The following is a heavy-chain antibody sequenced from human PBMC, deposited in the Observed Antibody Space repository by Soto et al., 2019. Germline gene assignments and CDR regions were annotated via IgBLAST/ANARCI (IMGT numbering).Heavy chain of an antibody. Sequence: ASVKVSCKASGYTFTSYGISWVRQAPGQGLEWMGWISAYNGNTNYAQKLQGRVTMTTDTSTSTAYMELRSLRSDDTAVYYCARGSVVVAAAANLDYWGQGTLVTVSS. CDR1: GYTFTSYG. J-gene: IGHJ4*02. V-gene: IGHV1-18*01. D-gene: IGHD2-15*01. CDR2: ISAYNGNT. CDR3: ARGSVVVAAAANLDY.